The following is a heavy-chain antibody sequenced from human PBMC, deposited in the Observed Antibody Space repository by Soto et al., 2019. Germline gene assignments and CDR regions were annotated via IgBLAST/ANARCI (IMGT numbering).Heavy chain of an antibody. D-gene: IGHD3-9*01. CDR3: ARETVLRYFDWLSTVPHYYYYMDV. V-gene: IGHV1-3*01. CDR1: GYTFTSYA. CDR2: VNAGNGNT. J-gene: IGHJ6*03. Sequence: EASVKVSCKASGYTFTSYAMHWVRQAPGQRLEWMGWVNAGNGNTKYSQKFQGRVTITRDTSASTAYMELSSLRSEDTAVYYCARETVLRYFDWLSTVPHYYYYMDVWGKGTTVTVSS.